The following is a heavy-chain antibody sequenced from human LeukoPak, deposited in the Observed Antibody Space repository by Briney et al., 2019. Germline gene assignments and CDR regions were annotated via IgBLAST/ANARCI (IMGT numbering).Heavy chain of an antibody. V-gene: IGHV3-23*03. Sequence: PGGSLRLSCGASRFTFSNYAMTWVRQAPGKGLEWVSSIEGDGSGTYYADSVRGRFIVSRDNSKNTLFLQMNSLRAEDAAVYYCARAEIWGQGTLVTVSS. CDR2: IEGDGSGT. CDR1: RFTFSNYA. CDR3: ARAEI. J-gene: IGHJ4*02.